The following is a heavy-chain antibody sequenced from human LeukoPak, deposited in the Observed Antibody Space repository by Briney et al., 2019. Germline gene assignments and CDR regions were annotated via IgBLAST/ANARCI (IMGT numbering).Heavy chain of an antibody. J-gene: IGHJ6*02. CDR2: MNPYSGNT. Sequence: ASVKVSCKASGYTFSNYDVNWVRQATGQGLEWMGWMNPYSGNTGYAEKFQGRVTMTRNTSINTAYMEVSSLRSEDTAVYYCARSCSGVNCYKRTDVWGQGTTVTVSS. CDR1: GYTFSNYD. V-gene: IGHV1-8*01. D-gene: IGHD2-15*01. CDR3: ARSCSGVNCYKRTDV.